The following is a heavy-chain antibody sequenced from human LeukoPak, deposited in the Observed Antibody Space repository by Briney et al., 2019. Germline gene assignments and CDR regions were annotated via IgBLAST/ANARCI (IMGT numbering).Heavy chain of an antibody. CDR3: AKEPRYYYDSSGPFDY. CDR2: ISTSSTTI. Sequence: PTGGSLRLSCAASGFIFSSYNMNWVRQAPGKGLEWVSYISTSSTTIYYTDSVKGRFTTSRDNAKNSLYLQMNSLRAEDTAVYYCAKEPRYYYDSSGPFDYWGQGTLVTVSS. D-gene: IGHD3-22*01. V-gene: IGHV3-48*01. CDR1: GFIFSSYN. J-gene: IGHJ4*02.